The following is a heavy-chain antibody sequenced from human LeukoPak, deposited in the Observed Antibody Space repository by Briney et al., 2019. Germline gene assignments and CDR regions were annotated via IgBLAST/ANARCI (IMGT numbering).Heavy chain of an antibody. CDR3: VYYTIYGVVRWFDP. J-gene: IGHJ5*02. CDR2: ISGSSDNI. CDR1: GFTFLSYS. D-gene: IGHD3-3*01. Sequence: GGSLRLSCAASGFTFLSYSMSWVRPAPGEGVEGGSFISGSSDNIFYADAVKGRFTISRDYSTNTLHLEMSGLRTEDTAVYYCVYYTIYGVVRWFDPWGQGTLVTVSS. V-gene: IGHV3-23*01.